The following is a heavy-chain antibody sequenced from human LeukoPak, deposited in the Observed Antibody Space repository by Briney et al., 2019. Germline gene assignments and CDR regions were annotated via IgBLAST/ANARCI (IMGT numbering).Heavy chain of an antibody. CDR3: ANGPSGYYDY. Sequence: GGSLRLSCAASGFTFSSYAMHWVRQAPGKGLEWVAVISYDGSNKYYADSVKGRFTISRDNSKNTLYLQMNSLRAEDTAVYYCANGPSGYYDYWGQGTLVTVSS. CDR1: GFTFSSYA. D-gene: IGHD3-3*01. V-gene: IGHV3-30-3*01. CDR2: ISYDGSNK. J-gene: IGHJ4*02.